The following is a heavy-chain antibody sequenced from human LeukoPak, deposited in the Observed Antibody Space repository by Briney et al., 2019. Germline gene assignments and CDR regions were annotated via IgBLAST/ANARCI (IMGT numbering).Heavy chain of an antibody. CDR3: ARGVRGPYYDILTGSYYYYYMDV. CDR1: GGSISSGGYY. CDR2: IYYSGST. V-gene: IGHV4-31*03. J-gene: IGHJ6*03. Sequence: PSQTLSLTCTVSGGSISSGGYYWSWIRQHPGKGLEWIGYIYYSGSTYYNPSLKSRVTISVDTSKNQFSLKLSSVTAADTAVYYCARGVRGPYYDILTGSYYYYYMDVWGKGTKVTVSS. D-gene: IGHD3-9*01.